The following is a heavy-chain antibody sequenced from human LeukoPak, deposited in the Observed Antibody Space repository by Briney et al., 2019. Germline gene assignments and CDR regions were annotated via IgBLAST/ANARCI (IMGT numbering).Heavy chain of an antibody. V-gene: IGHV4-59*08. D-gene: IGHD3-16*01. CDR2: ISYGGST. Sequence: SETLSLTCTVSGGSISSYYWSRIRQSPGKGLQWIGYISYGGSTNYDSSLKSRLTMSVDTSKNRFSLKLRSVTAADTAVYYCARFGSDSYGYKYYFDYWGQGARVTVSS. CDR3: ARFGSDSYGYKYYFDY. J-gene: IGHJ4*02. CDR1: GGSISSYY.